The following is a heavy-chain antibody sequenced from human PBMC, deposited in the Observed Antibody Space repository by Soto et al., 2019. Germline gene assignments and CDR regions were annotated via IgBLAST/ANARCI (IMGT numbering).Heavy chain of an antibody. Sequence: PGESLKISCKASGYTFATYWIGWVRQTPGRGLEWMGVIYPGDSDTRYSPSFQGQVTISADKSITTAYLQWNRLKASDTAMYYCALRHRLYTFDYWGQGTLVTVSS. CDR2: IYPGDSDT. V-gene: IGHV5-51*01. CDR1: GYTFATYW. CDR3: ALRHRLYTFDY. J-gene: IGHJ4*02.